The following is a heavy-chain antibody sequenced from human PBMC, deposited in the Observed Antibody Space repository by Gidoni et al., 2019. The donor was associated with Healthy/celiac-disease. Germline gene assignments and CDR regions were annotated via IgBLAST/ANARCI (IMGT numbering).Heavy chain of an antibody. CDR1: GFTFSRYA. CDR3: ARGPYGDRTRVYYFDY. CDR2: ISGSGGST. Sequence: EVQLLESGGGLVPPGGSLRLSCSAPGFTFSRYAMSWVRQAPGKGLEWVSAISGSGGSTYYADSVKGRFTISRDNSKNTLYLQMNSLRAEDTAVYYCARGPYGDRTRVYYFDYWGQGTLVTVSS. J-gene: IGHJ4*02. D-gene: IGHD4-17*01. V-gene: IGHV3-23*01.